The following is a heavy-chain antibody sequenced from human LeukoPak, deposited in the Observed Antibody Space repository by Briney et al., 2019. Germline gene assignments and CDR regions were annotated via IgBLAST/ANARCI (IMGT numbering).Heavy chain of an antibody. D-gene: IGHD3-9*01. CDR1: GYTFTSYA. CDR2: INAGNGNT. J-gene: IGHJ4*02. CDR3: AREDGYDILTGYYSPHFGY. Sequence: GASVRVSCKASGYTFTSYAMHWVRQAPGQRLEWMGWINAGNGNTKYSQKFQGRVTITRDTSASTAYMELSSLRSEDTAVYYCAREDGYDILTGYYSPHFGYWGQGTLVTVSS. V-gene: IGHV1-3*01.